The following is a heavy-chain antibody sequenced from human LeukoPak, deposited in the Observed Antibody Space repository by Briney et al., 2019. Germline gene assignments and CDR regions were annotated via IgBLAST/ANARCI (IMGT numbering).Heavy chain of an antibody. V-gene: IGHV3-48*01. Sequence: GGSLRLSCAASGFTFSSYGMTWVRQAPGKGLEWVSYISSSSSTIYYADSVKGRLTISRDNSKNTLYLQMNNLRAEDTAVYYCARSTSGYIDYWGQGTLVTVSS. CDR2: ISSSSSTI. D-gene: IGHD1-1*01. CDR1: GFTFSSYG. J-gene: IGHJ4*02. CDR3: ARSTSGYIDY.